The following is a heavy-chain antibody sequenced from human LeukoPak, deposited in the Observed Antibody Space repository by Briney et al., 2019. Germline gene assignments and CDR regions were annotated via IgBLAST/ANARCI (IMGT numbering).Heavy chain of an antibody. D-gene: IGHD3-10*01. Sequence: PSETLSLTCSVSGGSVNSYYWSWIRQPAGKGLEWIGRFYTSGSTDYNPSLKSRLTMSVDTSKNQFSLNLSSVTAADTAVYYCVRDSRDPSLWFGELLSPLDCWGQGTLVTVSS. CDR2: FYTSGST. V-gene: IGHV4-4*07. CDR1: GGSVNSYY. J-gene: IGHJ4*02. CDR3: VRDSRDPSLWFGELLSPLDC.